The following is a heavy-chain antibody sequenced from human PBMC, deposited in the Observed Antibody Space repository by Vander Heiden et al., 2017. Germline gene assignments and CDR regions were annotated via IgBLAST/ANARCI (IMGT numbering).Heavy chain of an antibody. V-gene: IGHV1-69*01. J-gene: IGHJ5*02. CDR2: IIPIFGTA. CDR3: ARGGVDYYDAGVITGNWFDP. Sequence: GLEWMGGIIPIFGTANYAQKFQGRVTITADESTSTAYMELSSLRSEDTAVYYCARGGVDYYDAGVITGNWFDPWGQGTMVTVCS. D-gene: IGHD3-10*02.